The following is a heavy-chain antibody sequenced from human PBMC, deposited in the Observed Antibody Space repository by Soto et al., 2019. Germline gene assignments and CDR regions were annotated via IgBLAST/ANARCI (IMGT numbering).Heavy chain of an antibody. CDR1: GYTFTSYA. CDR2: INAGNGNT. J-gene: IGHJ6*03. V-gene: IGHV1-3*01. D-gene: IGHD3-9*01. CDR3: ASGGRILTGSPPGGYYYCMDV. Sequence: QVQLVQSGAEVKKPGASVKVSCKASGYTFTSYAMHWVRQAPGQRLEWMGWINAGNGNTKYSQKFQGRVTITRDTSASTAYMELSSLRSEDTAVYYCASGGRILTGSPPGGYYYCMDVWGKGTTVTVSS.